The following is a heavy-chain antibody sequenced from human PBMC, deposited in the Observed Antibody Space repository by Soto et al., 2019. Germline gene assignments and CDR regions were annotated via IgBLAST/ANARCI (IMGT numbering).Heavy chain of an antibody. V-gene: IGHV3-30*18. CDR3: AKDGSQTISGSYSSS. Sequence: QVQLVESGGGVVRPGRSLRLSCSASGFIFSDYAMHWVRQAPGKGMEWVAVILFDGNKKYYADSVKGRFTISRDNSKNTVYLQMNSLRAEDTAVYYCAKDGSQTISGSYSSSWGQGSLVTVYS. CDR1: GFIFSDYA. CDR2: ILFDGNKK. D-gene: IGHD1-26*01. J-gene: IGHJ5*02.